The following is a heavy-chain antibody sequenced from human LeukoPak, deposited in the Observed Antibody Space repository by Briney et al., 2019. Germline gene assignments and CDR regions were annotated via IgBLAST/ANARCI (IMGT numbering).Heavy chain of an antibody. Sequence: GGSLRLSCAASGFTFSNFAMSWVRQAPGKGLEWVSSISSSSSYIYYADSVKGRFTISRDNAKNSLYLQMNSLRAEDTAVYYCAREHGAIGYFDYWGQGTLVTVSS. CDR1: GFTFSNFA. J-gene: IGHJ4*02. CDR2: ISSSSSYI. V-gene: IGHV3-21*04. CDR3: AREHGAIGYFDY. D-gene: IGHD3-10*01.